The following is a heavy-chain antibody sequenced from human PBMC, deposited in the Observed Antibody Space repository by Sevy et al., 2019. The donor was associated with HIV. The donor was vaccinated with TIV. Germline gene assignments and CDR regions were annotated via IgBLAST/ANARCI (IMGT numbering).Heavy chain of an antibody. Sequence: GGSLRLSCAASGFTFAKYSMSWVRQAPGKGLEWVSTFSFGCGRINYADSVKGRFTISRDDSKNTLFLQMNSLRAEDTATYFCAREGCTQPHYYWGHGTLVTVSS. CDR2: FSFGCGRI. V-gene: IGHV3-23*01. J-gene: IGHJ4*01. CDR1: GFTFAKYS. CDR3: AREGCTQPHYY. D-gene: IGHD2-8*01.